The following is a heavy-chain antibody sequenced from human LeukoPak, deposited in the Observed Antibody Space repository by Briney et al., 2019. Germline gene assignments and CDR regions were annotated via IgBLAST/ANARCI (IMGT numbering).Heavy chain of an antibody. CDR3: ARGTSDSSAYYSPPDV. Sequence: GRSLRLSCAASGFTFSSYGMHWVRQAPGKGLEWVTVISYDGSNKYYADSVKGRFTISRDNSKNTLYLQMNSLRAEDTAVYYCARGTSDSSAYYSPPDVWGKGTTVTVSS. V-gene: IGHV3-30*03. CDR1: GFTFSSYG. D-gene: IGHD3-22*01. CDR2: ISYDGSNK. J-gene: IGHJ6*04.